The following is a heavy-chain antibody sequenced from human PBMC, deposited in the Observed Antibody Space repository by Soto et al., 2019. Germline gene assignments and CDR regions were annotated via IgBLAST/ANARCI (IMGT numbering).Heavy chain of an antibody. CDR1: GFTFSSYS. J-gene: IGHJ3*02. V-gene: IGHV3-21*01. CDR2: ISSSSSYI. CDR3: ARDKFVVVADDAFDI. Sequence: NPGGSLRLSCAASGFTFSSYSMNWVRQAPGKGLEWVSSISSSSSYIYYADSVKGRFTISRDNAKNSLYLQMNSLRAEDTAVYYCARDKFVVVADDAFDIWGQGTMVTVSS. D-gene: IGHD2-15*01.